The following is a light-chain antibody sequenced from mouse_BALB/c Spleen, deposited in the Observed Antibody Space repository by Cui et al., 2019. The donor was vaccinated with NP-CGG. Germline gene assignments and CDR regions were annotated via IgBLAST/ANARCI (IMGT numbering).Light chain of an antibody. Sequence: QAVFTQESAPTTSPGETVTLTFRSSTGAVATTNYANWVKEKPDHLFTGLIGGTNNRAPGVPARFSGSLIGDNAALAITGAQTEDEAMYFCALWYSNHWVFGGGTKLTVL. CDR1: TGAVATTNY. V-gene: IGLV1*01. CDR2: GTN. CDR3: ALWYSNHWV. J-gene: IGLJ1*01.